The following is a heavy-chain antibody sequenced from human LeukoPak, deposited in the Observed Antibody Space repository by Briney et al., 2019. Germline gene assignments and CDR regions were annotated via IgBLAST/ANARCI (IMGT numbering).Heavy chain of an antibody. D-gene: IGHD3-3*01. Sequence: SVKVSCKASGGALSSSAVSWLRLAPGQGLEWLGGIIPIYDSADYAQRFQGRVKISTDESTSTLFLELSSLTPEDTAVYYCARAWSGILAYDAFDIWGQGTMIIVSS. CDR1: GGALSSSA. V-gene: IGHV1-69*05. CDR3: ARAWSGILAYDAFDI. J-gene: IGHJ3*02. CDR2: IIPIYDSA.